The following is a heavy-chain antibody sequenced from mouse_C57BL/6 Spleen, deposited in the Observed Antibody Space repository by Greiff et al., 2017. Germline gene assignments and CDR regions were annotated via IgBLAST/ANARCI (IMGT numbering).Heavy chain of an antibody. Sequence: QVQLKQPGAELVKPGASVKMSCKASGYTFTSYWITWVKQRPGQGLEWIGDIYPGSGRTNYNEKFKSKATLTVDKSSRPAYMQLSSLTSEDSAFYYCARSTSEDFDYWGQGTTLTVSS. CDR1: GYTFTSYW. CDR3: ARSTSEDFDY. J-gene: IGHJ2*01. CDR2: IYPGSGRT. V-gene: IGHV1-55*01.